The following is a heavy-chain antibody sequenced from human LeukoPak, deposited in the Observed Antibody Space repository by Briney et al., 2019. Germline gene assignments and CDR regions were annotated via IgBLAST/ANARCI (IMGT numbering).Heavy chain of an antibody. D-gene: IGHD7-27*01. CDR2: MSPNSGDT. CDR3: VRTPPNWGFDY. Sequence: GASVKVPCKASGYTFTTHDINWVRQATGQGLEWLGRMSPNSGDTGYAQKFQGRVTMTSDSSISTAYMELSSLRSEDTAIYYCVRTPPNWGFDYWGQGTLVTVSS. V-gene: IGHV1-8*01. J-gene: IGHJ4*02. CDR1: GYTFTTHD.